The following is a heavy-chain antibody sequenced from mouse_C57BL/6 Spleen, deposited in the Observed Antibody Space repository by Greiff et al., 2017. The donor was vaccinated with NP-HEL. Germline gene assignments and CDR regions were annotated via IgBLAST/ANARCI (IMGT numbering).Heavy chain of an antibody. CDR1: GFTFTDYY. D-gene: IGHD4-1*01. J-gene: IGHJ3*01. CDR2: IRNKANGYTT. V-gene: IGHV7-3*01. CDR3: ARFELGHPFAY. Sequence: EVQLQESGGGLVQPGGSLSLSCAASGFTFTDYYMSWVRQPPGKALEWLGFIRNKANGYTTEYSASVKGRFTISRDNSQSILYLQMNALRAEDSATYYCARFELGHPFAYWGQGTLVTVSA.